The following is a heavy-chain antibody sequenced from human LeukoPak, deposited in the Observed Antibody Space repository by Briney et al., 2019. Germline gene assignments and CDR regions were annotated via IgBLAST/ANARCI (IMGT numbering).Heavy chain of an antibody. CDR1: GFTFSGSG. J-gene: IGHJ4*02. CDR2: IRYHGSDK. D-gene: IGHD1-14*01. V-gene: IGHV3-30*02. CDR3: GREILEPGKTLTY. Sequence: PGGSLRLSCAASGFTFSGSGMHWVRQAPGKGLEWVAFIRYHGSDKYYADSVKGRFTISRDNSKNTLYLQMNSLRAEDTAVYYCGREILEPGKTLTYWGQGSLITVSS.